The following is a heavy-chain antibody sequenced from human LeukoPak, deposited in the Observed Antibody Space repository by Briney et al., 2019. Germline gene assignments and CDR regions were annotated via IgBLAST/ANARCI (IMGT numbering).Heavy chain of an antibody. D-gene: IGHD3-22*01. Sequence: ASVKVSCKASGYTFTSYGISWVRQAPGQGLEWMGWISAYNGNTNYAQKLQGRVTMTTDTSTSTAYMELSSLRSEDTAVYYCATNLGRDQYYYDSSGPRAFDIWGQGTMVTVSS. CDR2: ISAYNGNT. CDR3: ATNLGRDQYYYDSSGPRAFDI. J-gene: IGHJ3*02. CDR1: GYTFTSYG. V-gene: IGHV1-18*01.